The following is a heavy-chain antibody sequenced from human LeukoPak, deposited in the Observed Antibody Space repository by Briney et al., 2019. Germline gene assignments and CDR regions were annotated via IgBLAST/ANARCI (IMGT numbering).Heavy chain of an antibody. J-gene: IGHJ4*02. CDR3: ARYLSVRGVTKAPFDY. Sequence: ASVKVSCKASGYTFTSYDINWVRQATGQGLEWMGWMNPNSGNTGYAQKFQGRVTMTRNTSISTAYMELSSLRSEDTAVYYCARYLSVRGVTKAPFDYWGQGTLVTVSS. D-gene: IGHD3-10*02. CDR2: MNPNSGNT. CDR1: GYTFTSYD. V-gene: IGHV1-8*01.